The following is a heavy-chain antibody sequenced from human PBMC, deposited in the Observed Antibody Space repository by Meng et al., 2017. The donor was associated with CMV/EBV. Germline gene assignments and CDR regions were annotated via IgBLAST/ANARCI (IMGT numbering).Heavy chain of an antibody. D-gene: IGHD3-3*01. CDR1: GFTFSSYA. CDR3: ARDPDDFWSGYPPDYGMDV. Sequence: GESLKISCAASGFTFSSYAMHWVRQAPGKGLEWVAVISYDGSNKYYADSVKGRFTISRDNSKNTLYLQMNSLRAEDTAVYYCARDPDDFWSGYPPDYGMDVWGQGTTVTVSS. J-gene: IGHJ6*02. CDR2: ISYDGSNK. V-gene: IGHV3-30-3*01.